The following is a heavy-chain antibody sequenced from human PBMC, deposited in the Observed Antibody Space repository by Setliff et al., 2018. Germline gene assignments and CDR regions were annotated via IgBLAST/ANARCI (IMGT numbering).Heavy chain of an antibody. CDR2: IYYSGST. J-gene: IGHJ5*02. CDR1: GGSISSSSYY. V-gene: IGHV4-39*01. Sequence: SVTLSLTCTVSGGSISSSSYYWGWIRQPPGKGLEWIGSIYYSGSTYYNPSLKSRVTISVDTSKNQFSLKLSSVTAADTAVYYCARLGSARYDSSGYYPDNWFDPWGQGTLVTVSS. D-gene: IGHD3-22*01. CDR3: ARLGSARYDSSGYYPDNWFDP.